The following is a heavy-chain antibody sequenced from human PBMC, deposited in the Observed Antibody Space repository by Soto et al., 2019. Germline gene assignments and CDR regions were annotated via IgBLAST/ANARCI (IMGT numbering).Heavy chain of an antibody. CDR1: GCSLSTDDVG. CDR2: ISWDYDK. D-gene: IGHD6-6*01. Sequence: GPTPLNSTQNPTLAHHCTGCSLSTDDVGVGWIRQPPGKALAWLAVISWDYDKRYSPSLKSRLTITKDTSKNQVLLTMTNPDPVDTATYFCARSKYSISSFDYGGQGALVTFS. CDR3: ARSKYSISSFDY. V-gene: IGHV2-5*02. J-gene: IGHJ4*02.